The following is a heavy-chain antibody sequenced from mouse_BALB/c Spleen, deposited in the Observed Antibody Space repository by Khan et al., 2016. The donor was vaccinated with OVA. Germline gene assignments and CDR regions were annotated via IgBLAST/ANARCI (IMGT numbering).Heavy chain of an antibody. CDR2: ISSGGDYT. Sequence: EVELVESGGDLVKPGGSLKLSCASSGFTFCSYSMSWVRQTPDKRLEWVASISSGGDYTYYPDIVKGRFTISRDNAKNTLYLEMSSLKSEDTAMYYCASHLTGSFAYWGQVALGTVAA. V-gene: IGHV5-6*01. CDR3: ASHLTGSFAY. CDR1: GFTFCSYS. D-gene: IGHD4-1*01. J-gene: IGHJ3*01.